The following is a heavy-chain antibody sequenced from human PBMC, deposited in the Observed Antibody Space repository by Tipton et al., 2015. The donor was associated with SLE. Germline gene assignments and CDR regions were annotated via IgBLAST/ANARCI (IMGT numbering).Heavy chain of an antibody. V-gene: IGHV4-59*11. CDR3: ARERPAVGVDALDI. CDR1: GGSISSHY. D-gene: IGHD6-19*01. J-gene: IGHJ3*02. Sequence: GLVKPSETLSLTCTVSGGSISSHYWSWIRQPPGRGLEWIGYIYYSGSTNYNPSLKSRVTISVDTSKNQFSLRLSSVTAADTAVYFCARERPAVGVDALDIWGQGTMVTVSS. CDR2: IYYSGST.